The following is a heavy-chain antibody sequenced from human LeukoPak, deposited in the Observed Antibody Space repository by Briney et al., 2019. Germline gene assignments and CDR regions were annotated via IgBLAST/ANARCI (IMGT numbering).Heavy chain of an antibody. CDR1: GFTFSSYW. CDR3: ARDPTVTNFHDAFDI. CDR2: IKQDGSQK. Sequence: GGSLRLSCAASGFTFSSYWMSWVRQAPGKGLEWVATIKQDGSQKEYVDSVKGRFTISRDNAKNSLYLQMNSLRAEDTAVYYCARDPTVTNFHDAFDIWGQGTMVTVSS. V-gene: IGHV3-7*05. J-gene: IGHJ3*02. D-gene: IGHD4-17*01.